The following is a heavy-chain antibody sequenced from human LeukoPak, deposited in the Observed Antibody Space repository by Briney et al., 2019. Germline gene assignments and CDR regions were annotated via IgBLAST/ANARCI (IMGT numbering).Heavy chain of an antibody. J-gene: IGHJ6*03. D-gene: IGHD3-10*01. CDR1: GYTFTRYY. CDR3: ARVEEGYGSGRRENYYYYYMDV. CDR2: INPSGGST. Sequence: ASVKVSCKASGYTFTRYYMHWVRQAPGQGLEWMGIINPSGGSTNYAQKFQGRVTMTRDTSTNTVYMELSSLRSEDTAVYYCARVEEGYGSGRRENYYYYYMDVWGKGTTVTISS. V-gene: IGHV1-46*01.